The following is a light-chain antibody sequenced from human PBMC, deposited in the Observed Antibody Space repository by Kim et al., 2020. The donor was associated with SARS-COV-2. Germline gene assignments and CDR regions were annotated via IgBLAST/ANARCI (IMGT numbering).Light chain of an antibody. CDR3: QQSYSTPPWT. CDR2: AAS. J-gene: IGKJ1*01. V-gene: IGKV1-39*01. Sequence: SGGDRVTITCRASQNISNYFNWYQQKAGRVPRLLIHAASTLHSGVPSRFSGSGSGTDFTLTISSLQPEDFATYYCQQSYSTPPWTFGQGTKVDIK. CDR1: QNISNY.